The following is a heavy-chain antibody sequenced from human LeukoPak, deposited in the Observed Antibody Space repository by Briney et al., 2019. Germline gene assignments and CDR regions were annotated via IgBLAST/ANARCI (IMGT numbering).Heavy chain of an antibody. CDR2: ISSSSSYI. Sequence: GGSLRLSCAASGFTFSSYGMNWVRQAPGKGLEWVSSISSSSSYIYYADSVKGRFTISRDNAKNSLYLQMNSLRAEDTAVYYCARGPEKNWFDPWGQGTLVTVSS. J-gene: IGHJ5*02. CDR1: GFTFSSYG. D-gene: IGHD1-14*01. CDR3: ARGPEKNWFDP. V-gene: IGHV3-21*01.